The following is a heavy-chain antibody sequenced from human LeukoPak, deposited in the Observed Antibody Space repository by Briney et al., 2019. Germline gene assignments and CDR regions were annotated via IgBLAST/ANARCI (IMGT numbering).Heavy chain of an antibody. J-gene: IGHJ3*02. V-gene: IGHV3-53*01. Sequence: GGSLRLSCAASGFTFNIYWMSWVRQAPGKGLEWVSVIYSGSSTYYADSVKGRFTISRDNSKNTLYLQMNSLRAEDSAVYYCARRRITMVRGVIISTSDAFDIWGQGTMVTVSS. CDR3: ARRRITMVRGVIISTSDAFDI. D-gene: IGHD3-10*01. CDR2: IYSGSST. CDR1: GFTFNIYW.